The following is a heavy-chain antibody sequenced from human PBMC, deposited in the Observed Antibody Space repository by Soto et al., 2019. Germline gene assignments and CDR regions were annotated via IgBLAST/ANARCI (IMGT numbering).Heavy chain of an antibody. CDR2: SYYSGST. J-gene: IGHJ4*02. D-gene: IGHD2-2*01. CDR1: GGSISSGGYY. CDR3: ARDRWSGSAAIAIDY. Sequence: QVQLQESGPGLVKPSQTLSLTCTVSGGSISSGGYYWSWIRQHPGKGLEWIGYSYYSGSTYYNPSRKSRVTLSVDTSKNQFSLKLSSVTAADTAVYYCARDRWSGSAAIAIDYWGQGTLVTVSS. V-gene: IGHV4-31*03.